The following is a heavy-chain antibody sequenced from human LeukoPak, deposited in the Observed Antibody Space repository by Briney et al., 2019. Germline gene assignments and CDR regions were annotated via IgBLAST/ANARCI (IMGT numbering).Heavy chain of an antibody. CDR3: ARHNHGMDV. CDR2: IWYDGSDK. D-gene: IGHD1-14*01. CDR1: GFTSRNYA. J-gene: IGHJ6*02. Sequence: GGSLRLSCAASGFTSRNYAMHWVRQAPVKGLEWVTVIWYDGSDKYYADSVKGRFTTSRDKSKNTLYLHMNSLRAEDTAVYYCARHNHGMDVWGQGSTVIVSS. V-gene: IGHV3-33*01.